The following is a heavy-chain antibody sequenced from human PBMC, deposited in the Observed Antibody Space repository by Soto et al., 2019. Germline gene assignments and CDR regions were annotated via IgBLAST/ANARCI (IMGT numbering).Heavy chain of an antibody. D-gene: IGHD2-2*01. J-gene: IGHJ6*02. CDR2: IYPGDSDT. CDR1: GYSFTSYW. CDR3: ARTIVVVPAATLDYGMDV. V-gene: IGHV5-51*01. Sequence: GESLKISCKGSGYSFTSYWIGWVRQMPGKGLEWMGIIYPGDSDTRYSPSFQGQVTISADKSISTAYLQWSSLKASDTAMYCCARTIVVVPAATLDYGMDVWGQGTTVTVSS.